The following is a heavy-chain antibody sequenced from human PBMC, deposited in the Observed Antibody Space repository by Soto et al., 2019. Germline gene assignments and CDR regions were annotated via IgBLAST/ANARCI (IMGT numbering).Heavy chain of an antibody. V-gene: IGHV3-23*01. D-gene: IGHD4-17*01. J-gene: IGHJ4*02. CDR2: ISGSGGST. Sequence: EVQLLESGGGLVQPGGSLRLSCAASGFTFSSYAMSWVRQAPGKWLEWVSAISGSGGSTYYADSVKGRFTISRDNSKNTLYLQMTSLRAEDTAVYYCAKPSVPRPRKTVTVDFWGQGTLVTVSS. CDR3: AKPSVPRPRKTVTVDF. CDR1: GFTFSSYA.